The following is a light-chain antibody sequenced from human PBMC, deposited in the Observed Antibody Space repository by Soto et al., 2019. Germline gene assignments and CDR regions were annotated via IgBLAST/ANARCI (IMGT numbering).Light chain of an antibody. CDR1: SSDVGGFKY. CDR2: EVS. Sequence: QSVLTQPASVSGSPGQSITISCTGTSSDVGGFKYVSWYQQHPGKAPKLMIYEVSNRPSGLSNRFSGSKSGNTASLTISGLQAEDEADYYCSSYTSSSTQVFGGGTKLTVL. V-gene: IGLV2-14*01. CDR3: SSYTSSSTQV. J-gene: IGLJ3*02.